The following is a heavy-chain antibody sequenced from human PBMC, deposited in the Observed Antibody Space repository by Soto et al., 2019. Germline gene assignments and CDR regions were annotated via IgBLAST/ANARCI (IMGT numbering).Heavy chain of an antibody. CDR2: IYYSGST. Sequence: PSETLSLTCTVSGGSISSYYWSWIRQPPGKGLEWIGYIYYSGSTNYNPSLKSRVTISVDTSKNQFSLKLSSVTAADTAVYYCARGKLERRSTPFDYWGQGTLVTVSS. CDR3: ARGKLERRSTPFDY. CDR1: GGSISSYY. J-gene: IGHJ4*02. V-gene: IGHV4-59*01. D-gene: IGHD1-1*01.